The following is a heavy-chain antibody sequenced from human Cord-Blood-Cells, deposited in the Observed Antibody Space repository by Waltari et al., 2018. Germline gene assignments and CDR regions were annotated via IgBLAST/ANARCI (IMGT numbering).Heavy chain of an antibody. CDR2: IIPIFGTA. D-gene: IGHD6-19*01. Sequence: QVQLVLSGAEVQKPGSSVTVSCKAAGGTFSSYAISWVRQAPGNGLEWMGGIIPIFGTANYAQKFQGRVTITADKSTSTAYMELSSLRSEDTAVYYCARENSSGWYFDYWGQGTLVTVSS. J-gene: IGHJ4*02. CDR3: ARENSSGWYFDY. V-gene: IGHV1-69*06. CDR1: GGTFSSYA.